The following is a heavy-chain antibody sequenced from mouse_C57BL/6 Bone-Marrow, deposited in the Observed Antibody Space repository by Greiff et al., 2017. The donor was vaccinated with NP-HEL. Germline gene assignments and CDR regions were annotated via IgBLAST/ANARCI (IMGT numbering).Heavy chain of an antibody. J-gene: IGHJ1*03. Sequence: EVQVVESGGGLVKPGGSLKLSCAASGFTFSDYGMHWVRQAPEKGLEWVAYISSGSSTIYYADTVKGRFTISRDNAKNTLFLQMTSLRSEDTAMYYCARWLRRGWYFDVWGTGTTVTVSS. D-gene: IGHD2-2*01. CDR1: GFTFSDYG. CDR2: ISSGSSTI. CDR3: ARWLRRGWYFDV. V-gene: IGHV5-17*01.